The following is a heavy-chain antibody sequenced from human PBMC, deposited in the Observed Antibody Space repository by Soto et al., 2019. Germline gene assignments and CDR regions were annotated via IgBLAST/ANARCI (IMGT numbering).Heavy chain of an antibody. CDR1: GYTFTSYD. V-gene: IGHV1-8*01. CDR2: MNPNSGNT. J-gene: IGHJ6*02. CDR3: ARCRYLRGSPNYYGMDV. Sequence: QVRLVQSGAEVKKPGASVKVSCKASGYTFTSYDINWVRQATGQGLEWMGWMNPNSGNTGYAQKFQGRVTMTRNTSISTAYMKLSSLRSEDTAVYYCARCRYLRGSPNYYGMDVWGQGTTVTVSS. D-gene: IGHD2-15*01.